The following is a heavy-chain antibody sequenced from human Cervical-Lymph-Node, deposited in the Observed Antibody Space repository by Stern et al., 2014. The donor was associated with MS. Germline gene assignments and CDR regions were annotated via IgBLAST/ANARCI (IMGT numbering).Heavy chain of an antibody. V-gene: IGHV1-46*01. CDR3: ARDGGTGGPGYYFDY. Sequence: QVQLVQSGAELKKPGASLKVSCMASGYTFTNSYLHWVRQAPGQGLEWMGIVNPSDGRTSSAQIFQGRLTMTTDPSTTTVYMELSSLRSEDTAVYYCARDGGTGGPGYYFDYWGQGTLVTVSS. D-gene: IGHD3-16*01. J-gene: IGHJ4*02. CDR2: VNPSDGRT. CDR1: GYTFTNSY.